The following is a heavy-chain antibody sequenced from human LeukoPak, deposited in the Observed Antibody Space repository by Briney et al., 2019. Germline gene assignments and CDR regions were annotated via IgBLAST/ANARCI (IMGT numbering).Heavy chain of an antibody. D-gene: IGHD3-3*01. CDR2: TNAGNGNT. Sequence: ASVKVSCKASGYTFTSYAMHWVRQAPGQRLEWMGWTNAGNGNTKYSQKFQGRVTITRDTSASTAYMELSSLRSEDTAVYYCARDLRFLEWLFDYWGQGTLVTVSS. J-gene: IGHJ4*02. CDR3: ARDLRFLEWLFDY. CDR1: GYTFTSYA. V-gene: IGHV1-3*01.